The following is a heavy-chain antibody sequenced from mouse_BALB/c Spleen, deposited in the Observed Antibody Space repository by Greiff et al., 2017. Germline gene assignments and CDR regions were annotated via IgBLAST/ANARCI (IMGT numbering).Heavy chain of an antibody. D-gene: IGHD2-1*01. V-gene: IGHV5-6*01. CDR1: GFTFSSYG. CDR3: ARHRGNYAYYAMDY. Sequence: EVKVVESGGDLVKPGGSLKLSCAASGFTFSSYGMSWVRQTPDKRLEWVATISSGGSYTYYPDSVKGRFTISRDNAKNTLYLQMSSLKSEDTAMYYCARHRGNYAYYAMDYWGQGTSVTVSS. CDR2: ISSGGSYT. J-gene: IGHJ4*01.